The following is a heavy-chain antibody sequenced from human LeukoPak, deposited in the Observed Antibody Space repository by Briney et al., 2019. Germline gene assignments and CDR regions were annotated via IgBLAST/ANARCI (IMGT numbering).Heavy chain of an antibody. V-gene: IGHV5-51*01. D-gene: IGHD5-24*01. CDR3: ARHSEMAKTHVRGYYYYGMDV. J-gene: IGHJ6*02. CDR1: GYSFTSYW. CDR2: IYPGDSDT. Sequence: GESLKISCKGSGYSFTSYWIGWVRQMPGKGLEWMGIIYPGDSDTRYSPSFQGQVTISADKSISTAYLQWSSLKASDTAMYYCARHSEMAKTHVRGYYYYGMDVWGQGTTVTVSS.